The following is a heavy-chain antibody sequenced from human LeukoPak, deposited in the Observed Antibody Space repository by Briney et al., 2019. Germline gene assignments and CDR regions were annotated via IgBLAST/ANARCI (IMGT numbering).Heavy chain of an antibody. D-gene: IGHD3-16*01. Sequence: GGSLRLSCATSGFTFSDSWMSWVRQAPGKGLEWVANMNQDGSAKGYVDSVKGRFTISRDNARNSLYLQMSSLRPEDTAVYYCATYTHWVAGDVWGQGTTVTVSS. CDR1: GFTFSDSW. J-gene: IGHJ6*02. V-gene: IGHV3-7*01. CDR3: ATYTHWVAGDV. CDR2: MNQDGSAK.